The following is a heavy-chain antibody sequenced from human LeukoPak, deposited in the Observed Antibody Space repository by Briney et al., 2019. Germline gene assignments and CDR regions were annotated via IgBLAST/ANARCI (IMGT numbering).Heavy chain of an antibody. CDR3: AKGSYYDSSGSFYFDY. CDR1: GFTFSSFA. V-gene: IGHV3-64*04. Sequence: GGSLRLSCAASGFTFSSFAMHWVRQAPGKGLEYLSALYSDGSRTYYADSVKGRFTISRDNSKNTLYVQVNSLGTEDTAAYYCAKGSYYDSSGSFYFDYWGQGTLVTVSS. J-gene: IGHJ4*02. CDR2: LYSDGSRT. D-gene: IGHD3-22*01.